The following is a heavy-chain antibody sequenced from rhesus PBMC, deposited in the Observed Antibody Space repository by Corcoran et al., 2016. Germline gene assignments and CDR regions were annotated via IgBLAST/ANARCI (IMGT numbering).Heavy chain of an antibody. V-gene: IGHV4-165*02. J-gene: IGHJ5-2*02. Sequence: QVQLQESGPGLVKPSEILSLTCTVSGGSFRDFYWNCIRQSVGKGLEWIGGVRGGGGPPNYTPTVRGRLPRSVDSSKNQVSLALLSVTAADTAVYYCARQDSKKKGYKSWDVWGRGIQVTVSS. CDR2: VRGGGGPP. D-gene: IGHD4-23*01. CDR3: ARQDSKKKGYKSWDV. CDR1: GGSFRDFY.